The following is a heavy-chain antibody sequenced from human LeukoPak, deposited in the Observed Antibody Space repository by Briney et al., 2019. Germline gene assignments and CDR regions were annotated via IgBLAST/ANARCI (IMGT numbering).Heavy chain of an antibody. V-gene: IGHV3-73*01. CDR2: IRRKAHSYAT. CDR1: GFTFSAAA. Sequence: PGGSLRLSCAASGFTFSAAAMHWVRQASGKELEWVGRIRRKAHSYATAYGASVKGRFTISRDDSKNTAYLQMNSLKTEDTAVYYCTREASSNYYYYMDVWSKGTTVTVSS. J-gene: IGHJ6*03. D-gene: IGHD3-10*01. CDR3: TREASSNYYYYMDV.